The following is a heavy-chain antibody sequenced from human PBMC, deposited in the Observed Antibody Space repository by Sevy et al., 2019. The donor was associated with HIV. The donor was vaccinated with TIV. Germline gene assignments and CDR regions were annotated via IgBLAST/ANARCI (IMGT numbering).Heavy chain of an antibody. Sequence: SETLSLTCTVSGGSISSSSYYWGWIRQPPGKGLEWIGSIYYSGSTYYNPSLKSRVTISVDTSKNQFSLKLSSVTAADTAVYYCARGWVVVAAMGAFDIWGQWTMVTVSS. CDR3: ARGWVVVAAMGAFDI. CDR1: GGSISSSSYY. J-gene: IGHJ3*02. D-gene: IGHD2-15*01. CDR2: IYYSGST. V-gene: IGHV4-39*01.